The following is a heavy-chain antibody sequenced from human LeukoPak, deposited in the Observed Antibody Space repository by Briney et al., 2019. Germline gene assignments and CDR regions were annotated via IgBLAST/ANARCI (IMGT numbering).Heavy chain of an antibody. CDR2: IFYSGST. D-gene: IGHD1-26*01. J-gene: IGHJ4*02. V-gene: IGHV4-59*12. Sequence: SETLSLTCTVSGGSIRSYYWSWIRQPPGRGLEWIGYIFYSGSTNYNPSLKSRVNISVDTSKNQFSLKLNSVTAADTAVYYCARMGIVGATGYYFDYWGQGTLVTVSS. CDR1: GGSIRSYY. CDR3: ARMGIVGATGYYFDY.